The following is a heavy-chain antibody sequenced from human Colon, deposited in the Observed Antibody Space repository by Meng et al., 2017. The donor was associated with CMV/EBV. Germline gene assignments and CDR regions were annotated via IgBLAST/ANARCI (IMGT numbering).Heavy chain of an antibody. J-gene: IGHJ4*02. CDR3: VRSSGWSLFDY. CDR1: GYTVTDYN. D-gene: IGHD6-19*01. CDR2: IRSDGSGT. Sequence: QVQLMQSGSGVKVPGASGKVSCTTSGYTVTDYNMHWVRWAPGQGIEWMGRIRSDGSGTNYDQQFRGRATMTRDASASTAYMELSGLTSADTAVYFCVRSSGWSLFDYWGPGALVTVSS. V-gene: IGHV1-2*02.